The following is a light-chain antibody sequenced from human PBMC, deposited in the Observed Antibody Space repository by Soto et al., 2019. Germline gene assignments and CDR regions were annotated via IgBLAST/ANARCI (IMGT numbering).Light chain of an antibody. J-gene: IGLJ1*01. CDR3: SAWDGSLNGYV. Sequence: QSVLTQPPSASGTPGQRVTISCSGSDSNIGRHNVNWYQQLPGSAPRVLIYNINQRPSGVPGRCSGSKSGTSASLAISGLQAEDEAEYYCSAWDGSLNGYVVGTGTKLTVL. CDR2: NIN. CDR1: DSNIGRHN. V-gene: IGLV1-44*01.